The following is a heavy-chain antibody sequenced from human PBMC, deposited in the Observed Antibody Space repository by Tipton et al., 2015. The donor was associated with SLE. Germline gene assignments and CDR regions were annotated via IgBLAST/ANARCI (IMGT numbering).Heavy chain of an antibody. CDR3: ARDHEDCGGDCRCFDY. Sequence: TLSLTCSVSGESVDSGGYYWSWIRQHPGKGLDWIGYIYYTGITYYNPPLKSRVTMSLDASKNQFSLKLTSVTAADTAMYYCARDHEDCGGDCRCFDYWGQGTLVTVSS. CDR1: GESVDSGGYY. CDR2: IYYTGIT. D-gene: IGHD2-21*02. V-gene: IGHV4-31*03. J-gene: IGHJ4*02.